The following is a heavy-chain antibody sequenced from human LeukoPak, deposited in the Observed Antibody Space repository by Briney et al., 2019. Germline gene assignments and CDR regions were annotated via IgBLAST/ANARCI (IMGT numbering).Heavy chain of an antibody. CDR2: IDYSGST. V-gene: IGHV4-39*01. CDR1: GGSISSSSYY. J-gene: IGHJ6*02. Sequence: SETLSLTCTVSGGSISSSSYYWGWIRQPPGKGLEWIGSIDYSGSTYYNPSLKSRVTISVDTSKNQFSLKLSSVTAADTAVYYCARQDSSSSHIYYYYGMDVWGQGTTVTVSS. CDR3: ARQDSSSSHIYYYYGMDV. D-gene: IGHD6-6*01.